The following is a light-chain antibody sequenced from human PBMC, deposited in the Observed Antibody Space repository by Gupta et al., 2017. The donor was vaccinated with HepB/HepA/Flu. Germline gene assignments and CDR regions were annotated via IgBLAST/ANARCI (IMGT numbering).Light chain of an antibody. CDR1: DLGNKY. CDR2: QDV. CDR3: QDWDNRVVV. V-gene: IGLV3-1*01. J-gene: IGLJ2*01. Sequence: SYELSQPPSVSVSPGQTATIICSGNDLGNKYASWYQQKPGQSPVLLIYQDVKRPSTVPERFSGSNSGDTATLTISGTQPMDEADYYCQDWDNRVVVFGGGTKLTVL.